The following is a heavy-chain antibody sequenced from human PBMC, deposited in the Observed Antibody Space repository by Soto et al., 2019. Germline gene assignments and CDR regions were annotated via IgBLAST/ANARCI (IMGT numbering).Heavy chain of an antibody. V-gene: IGHV3-74*01. J-gene: IGHJ4*02. CDR2: INSDGSST. D-gene: IGHD3-22*01. Sequence: GGSLRLSCAASGFTFSSYSMHWVRQAPGKGLVWVSRINSDGSSTSYADSVKGRFTISRDNAKNTLYLQMNSLRAEDTAVYYCARGHYYDSSGEHFDYWGQGTLVTVSS. CDR1: GFTFSSYS. CDR3: ARGHYYDSSGEHFDY.